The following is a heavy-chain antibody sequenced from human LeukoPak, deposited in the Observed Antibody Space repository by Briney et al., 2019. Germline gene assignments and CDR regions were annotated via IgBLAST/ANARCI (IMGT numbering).Heavy chain of an antibody. D-gene: IGHD4-17*01. J-gene: IGHJ3*02. Sequence: PSETLSLTCTVSGVSISNYYWSWLRQPPGKGLEWIGYIYYSGSTNYNPSLESRVTISVDTSKNQFSLKLSPVTAADTAVYYCARGGGYGDSQNRIGAFDIWGQGTMVTVSS. CDR1: GVSISNYY. CDR2: IYYSGST. CDR3: ARGGGYGDSQNRIGAFDI. V-gene: IGHV4-59*01.